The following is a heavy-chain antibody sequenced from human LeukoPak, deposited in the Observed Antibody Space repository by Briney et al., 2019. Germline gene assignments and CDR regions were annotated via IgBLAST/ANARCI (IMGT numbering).Heavy chain of an antibody. CDR3: ARVPYYDYVWGSYRYKRAPNFDY. CDR2: IYYSEST. D-gene: IGHD3-16*02. J-gene: IGHJ4*02. Sequence: SETLSLTCTVSGGSISSYYWSWIRQPPGKGLEWIGYIYYSESTNYNPSLKSRVTISVDTSKNQFSLKLSSVTAADTAVYYCARVPYYDYVWGSYRYKRAPNFDYWGQGTLVTVSS. V-gene: IGHV4-59*01. CDR1: GGSISSYY.